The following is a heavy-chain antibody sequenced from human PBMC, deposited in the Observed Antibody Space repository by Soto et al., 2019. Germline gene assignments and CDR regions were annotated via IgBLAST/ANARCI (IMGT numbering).Heavy chain of an antibody. CDR2: IYYSGST. J-gene: IGHJ4*02. Sequence: SETLSLTCTVSGGSISSSSYYWGWIRQPPGKGLEWIGSIYYSGSTYYNPSLKSRVTISVDTSKNQFSLKLSSVTAADTAVYYCARRYGRAIDYWGQGTLVTASS. D-gene: IGHD2-15*01. V-gene: IGHV4-39*01. CDR1: GGSISSSSYY. CDR3: ARRYGRAIDY.